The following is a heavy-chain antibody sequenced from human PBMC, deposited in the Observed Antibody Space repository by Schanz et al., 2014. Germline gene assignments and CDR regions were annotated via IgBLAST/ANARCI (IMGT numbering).Heavy chain of an antibody. CDR3: AKGRFGELSAFDI. V-gene: IGHV3-23*01. Sequence: EVQLLESGGGLVQPGGSLRLSCAASGFTFSAYAMTWVRQIPGKGLEWVSAISASGGTTYYADSVKGRFTISRDNSKNTLYLQMKSLRAEDTAVYYCAKGRFGELSAFDIWGQGTMVTVSS. CDR2: ISASGGTT. CDR1: GFTFSAYA. J-gene: IGHJ3*02. D-gene: IGHD3-10*01.